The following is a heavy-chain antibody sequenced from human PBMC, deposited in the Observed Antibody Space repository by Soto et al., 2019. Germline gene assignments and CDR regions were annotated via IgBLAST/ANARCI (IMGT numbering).Heavy chain of an antibody. CDR1: GNSISTGAYY. J-gene: IGHJ4*02. CDR2: IFYSGNT. Sequence: SETPSLTCTVSGNSISTGAYYWSWLRQHPVKGLEWIGHIFYSGNTHYSPSLESRVTISVDTSKNQFSIKLTSVTVADTAVYYCAREGRSAAPQAGFDLWGQGTLVTVSS. CDR3: AREGRSAAPQAGFDL. D-gene: IGHD3-10*01. V-gene: IGHV4-31*03.